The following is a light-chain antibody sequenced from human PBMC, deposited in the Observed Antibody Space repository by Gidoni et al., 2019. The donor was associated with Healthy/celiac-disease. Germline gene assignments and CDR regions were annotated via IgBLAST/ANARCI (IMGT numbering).Light chain of an antibody. CDR1: RSLLHSNGYNY. Sequence: DIVMTQSPLSLPVTPGEPASISCRSSRSLLHSNGYNYLDWYLQKPGQSPQLLIYLGSNRASGVPDRFSGSGSGTDFTLKISRVEAEDVGVYYCMQALQTPPGFGGGTKVEIK. CDR3: MQALQTPPG. CDR2: LGS. V-gene: IGKV2-28*01. J-gene: IGKJ4*01.